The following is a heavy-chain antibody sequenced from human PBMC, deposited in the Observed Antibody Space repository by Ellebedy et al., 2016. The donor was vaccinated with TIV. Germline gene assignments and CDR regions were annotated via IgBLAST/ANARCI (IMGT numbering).Heavy chain of an antibody. CDR3: AKGVGVGYGMDV. D-gene: IGHD1-26*01. J-gene: IGHJ6*02. Sequence: PGGSLRLSCAASGFPFDDYAMHWVRHAPGQGLEWVSLISGDGGSTYYADSVKGRFTISRDNSKNSRYLQMNSLRTEDTALYYCAKGVGVGYGMDVWGQGTTVTVSS. CDR1: GFPFDDYA. CDR2: ISGDGGST. V-gene: IGHV3-43*02.